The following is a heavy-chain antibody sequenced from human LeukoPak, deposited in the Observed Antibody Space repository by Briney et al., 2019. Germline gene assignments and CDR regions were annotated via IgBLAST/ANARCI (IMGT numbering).Heavy chain of an antibody. CDR1: GYSISSGY. CDR3: ARDLWQWLVPDGAFDI. J-gene: IGHJ3*02. Sequence: LSLTCTVSGYSISSGYYWGWIRQPPGKGLEWVAVISYDGSNKYYADSVKGRFTISRDSSKNTLYLQMNSLRAEDTAVYYCARDLWQWLVPDGAFDIWGQGTMVTVSS. V-gene: IGHV3-30*03. CDR2: ISYDGSNK. D-gene: IGHD6-19*01.